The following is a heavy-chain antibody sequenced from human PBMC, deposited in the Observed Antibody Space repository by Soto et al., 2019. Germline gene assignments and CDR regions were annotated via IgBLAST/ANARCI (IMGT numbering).Heavy chain of an antibody. Sequence: LRLSCTASGFTFGDYAMSWFRQAPGKGLEWVGFIRSKAYGGTTEYAASVKGRLTISRDDSKSIAYLQMNSLRAEDTAVYYCAKDRNYPRDQFHYWGQGTRVTVSS. CDR3: AKDRNYPRDQFHY. D-gene: IGHD1-7*01. J-gene: IGHJ4*02. V-gene: IGHV3-49*03. CDR2: IRSKAYGGTT. CDR1: GFTFGDYA.